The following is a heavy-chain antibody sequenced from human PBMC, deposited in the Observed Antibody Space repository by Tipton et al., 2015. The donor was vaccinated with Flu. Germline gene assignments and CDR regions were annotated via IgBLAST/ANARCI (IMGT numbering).Heavy chain of an antibody. CDR3: ATLTGDDY. Sequence: SLRLSCAASGFTFSNYEMNWVRQAPGKGLEWLSYISSSGKTISYADSVRGRFTISRDNTKKSLYLQLNSLRAEGTAMYYCATLTGDDYWGQGIMVTVSS. D-gene: IGHD7-27*01. V-gene: IGHV3-48*03. CDR1: GFTFSNYE. J-gene: IGHJ4*02. CDR2: ISSSGKTI.